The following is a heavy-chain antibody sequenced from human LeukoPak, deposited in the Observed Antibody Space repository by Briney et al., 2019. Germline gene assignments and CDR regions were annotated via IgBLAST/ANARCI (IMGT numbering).Heavy chain of an antibody. Sequence: GRSLRLSCAASGFTFSSYGMSWVRQAPGKGLEWVSAISGSGGSTYYADSVKGRFTISRDNSKNTLYLQMNSLRAEDTAVYYCAKEPDEKSGWYPPPGPNWFDPRGQGTLVTVSS. D-gene: IGHD6-19*01. J-gene: IGHJ5*02. CDR1: GFTFSSYG. CDR2: ISGSGGST. CDR3: AKEPDEKSGWYPPPGPNWFDP. V-gene: IGHV3-23*01.